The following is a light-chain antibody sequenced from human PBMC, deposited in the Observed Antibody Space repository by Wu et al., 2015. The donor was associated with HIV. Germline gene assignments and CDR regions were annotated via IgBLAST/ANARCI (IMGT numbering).Light chain of an antibody. CDR3: QQYGSSPRT. Sequence: EIVLTQSPGTLSLSPRESATLSCRASQSVSSSYLAWYQQKPGQAPRLLIYGASCRATGIPDRFSGSGSGTDFTLTISRVEPEDFAVYYCQQYGSSPRTFGQGTKVEIK. CDR2: GAS. CDR1: QSVSSSY. V-gene: IGKV3-20*01. J-gene: IGKJ1*01.